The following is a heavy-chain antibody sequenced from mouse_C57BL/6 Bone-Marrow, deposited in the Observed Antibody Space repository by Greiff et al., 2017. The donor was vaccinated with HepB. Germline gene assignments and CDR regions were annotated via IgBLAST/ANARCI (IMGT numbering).Heavy chain of an antibody. J-gene: IGHJ3*01. CDR2: IYPRSGNT. D-gene: IGHD2-3*01. Sequence: VQLQQSGAELARPGASVKLSCKASGYTFTSYGISWVKQRTGQGLEWIGEIYPRSGNTYYNEKFKGKATLTADKSSSTAYMELRSLTSEDSAVYFCALYDGVAYWGQGTLVTVSA. CDR3: ALYDGVAY. V-gene: IGHV1-81*01. CDR1: GYTFTSYG.